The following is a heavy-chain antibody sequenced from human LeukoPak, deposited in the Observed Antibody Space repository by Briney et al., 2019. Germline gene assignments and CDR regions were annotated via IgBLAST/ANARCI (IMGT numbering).Heavy chain of an antibody. V-gene: IGHV1-69*13. CDR3: ATYTVYGDYEVCFDY. D-gene: IGHD4-17*01. CDR2: IIPIFGTA. Sequence: SVKVSCKASGGTFSSYAISWVRQAPGQGLEWMGGIIPIFGTANYAQKFQGRVTITADESTSTAYMELSSLRSEDTAVYYCATYTVYGDYEVCFDYWGQGTLVTVSS. J-gene: IGHJ4*02. CDR1: GGTFSSYA.